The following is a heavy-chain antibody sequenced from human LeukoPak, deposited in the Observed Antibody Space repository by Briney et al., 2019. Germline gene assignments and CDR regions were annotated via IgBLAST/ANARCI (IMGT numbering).Heavy chain of an antibody. V-gene: IGHV1-2*02. CDR1: GYTFGGHY. J-gene: IGHJ3*02. D-gene: IGHD4-23*01. Sequence: ASVKVSCKASGYTFGGHYMHWVRQAPGQGLEWLGWINLNSGFTHYAQRFQGRVSMTGDTSISTAYMVLSRLRSDDTAIYYCTRGTPNYGGNGDAFDIWGQGTVVTVS. CDR3: TRGTPNYGGNGDAFDI. CDR2: INLNSGFT.